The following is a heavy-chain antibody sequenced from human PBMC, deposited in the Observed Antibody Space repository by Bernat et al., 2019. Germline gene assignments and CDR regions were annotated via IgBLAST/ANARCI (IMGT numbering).Heavy chain of an antibody. V-gene: IGHV3-30-3*01. CDR1: GLSFSNFA. J-gene: IGHJ4*02. CDR2: ISNDGSKK. Sequence: QVQLVESGGGVVQPGRSLRLSCTASGLSFSNFAMHWVRQAPGKGLEWVAVISNDGSKKYYADSVESRFTISSDNSRNSLYLQMNSLTIEDTAVYDCARDGYQSSGTYFDYWGLGTLLTVSS. D-gene: IGHD3-22*01. CDR3: ARDGYQSSGTYFDY.